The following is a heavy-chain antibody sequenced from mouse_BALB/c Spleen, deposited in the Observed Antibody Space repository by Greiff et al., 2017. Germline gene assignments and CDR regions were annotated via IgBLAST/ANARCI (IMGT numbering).Heavy chain of an antibody. J-gene: IGHJ2*01. Sequence: VQLEQSGAELVKPGASVKLSCTASGFNIKDTYMHWVKQRPEQGLEWIGRIDPANGNTKYDPKFQGKATITADTSSNTAYLQLSSLTSEDTAVYYCARGYGNYLDFDYWGQGTTLTVSS. D-gene: IGHD2-10*02. CDR2: IDPANGNT. CDR1: GFNIKDTY. V-gene: IGHV14-3*02. CDR3: ARGYGNYLDFDY.